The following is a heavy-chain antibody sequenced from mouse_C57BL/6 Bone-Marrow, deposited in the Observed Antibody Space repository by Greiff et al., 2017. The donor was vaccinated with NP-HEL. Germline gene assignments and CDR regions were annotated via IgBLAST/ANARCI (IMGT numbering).Heavy chain of an antibody. CDR3: ARGGWLLRSY. D-gene: IGHD2-3*01. J-gene: IGHJ4*01. Sequence: EVQLQESGGGLVKPGGSLKLSCAASGFTFSDYGMHWVRQAPEKGLEWVAYISSGSSTIYYADTVKGRFTISRDNAKNTLFLQMTSLRSEDTAMYYCARGGWLLRSYWGQGTSVTVSS. CDR2: ISSGSSTI. CDR1: GFTFSDYG. V-gene: IGHV5-17*01.